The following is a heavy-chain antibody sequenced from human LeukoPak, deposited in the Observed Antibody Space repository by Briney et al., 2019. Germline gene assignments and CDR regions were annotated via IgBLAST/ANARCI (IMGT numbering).Heavy chain of an antibody. J-gene: IGHJ6*03. Sequence: PGGSLRLSCAASGFAFDDYGMSWVRQAPGKGLEWVSGINWNGGSTGYADSVKGRFTISRDNAKNSLYLQMNSLRAEDTALYYCARVGYSSSWYRWRTLDYYYYMDVWGKGTTVTVSS. CDR2: INWNGGST. CDR3: ARVGYSSSWYRWRTLDYYYYMDV. CDR1: GFAFDDYG. D-gene: IGHD6-13*01. V-gene: IGHV3-20*04.